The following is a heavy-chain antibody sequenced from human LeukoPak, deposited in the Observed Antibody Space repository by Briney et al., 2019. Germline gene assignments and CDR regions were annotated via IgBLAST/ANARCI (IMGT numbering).Heavy chain of an antibody. CDR2: IYPGDSDT. CDR3: ARRGATGEADGAFDI. J-gene: IGHJ3*02. CDR1: GYRYTSYW. Sequence: GESLKISCKGSGYRYTSYWIGWVRQMPGKGLEWMGIIYPGDSDTRYSPSFQGQVTISADRSISTAYLQWSSLEASDTAMYYCARRGATGEADGAFDIWGQGTMVTVTS. V-gene: IGHV5-51*01. D-gene: IGHD3-10*01.